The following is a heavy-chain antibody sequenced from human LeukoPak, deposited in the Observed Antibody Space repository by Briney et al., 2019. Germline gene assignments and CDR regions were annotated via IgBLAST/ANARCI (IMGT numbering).Heavy chain of an antibody. CDR2: IYYSGST. CDR3: ARDGSPAGATSYFDY. D-gene: IGHD1-26*01. CDR1: GGSLSIGDYY. V-gene: IGHV4-30-4*08. J-gene: IGHJ4*02. Sequence: SQTLSLTCAVSGGSLSIGDYYCGWGREPPGEGVGRIVYIYYSGSTYYNPSLKSRVTISVDTSNNLFSLKLSSVTAADTAVYYCARDGSPAGATSYFDYWGQGTLVTVSS.